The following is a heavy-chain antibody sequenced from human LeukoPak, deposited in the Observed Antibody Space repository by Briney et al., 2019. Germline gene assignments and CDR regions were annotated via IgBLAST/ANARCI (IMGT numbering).Heavy chain of an antibody. Sequence: PGGSLRLSCAASGFTSSSYPMHWVRQAPGKGLEWVAVMSPEGRPTYKSDSLKGRFTFSRDNSRNTLYLQLNSLRLEDTALYFCAREIGSSGWAGFFDQWGQGTLVTVSS. CDR2: MSPEGRPT. CDR3: AREIGSSGWAGFFDQ. J-gene: IGHJ4*02. V-gene: IGHV3-30*04. CDR1: GFTSSSYP. D-gene: IGHD6-19*01.